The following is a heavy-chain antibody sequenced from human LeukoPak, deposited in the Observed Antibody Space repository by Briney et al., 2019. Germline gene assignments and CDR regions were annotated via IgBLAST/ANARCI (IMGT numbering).Heavy chain of an antibody. CDR2: IKSKTDGGTT. V-gene: IGHV3-15*07. CDR3: TTRSPHANYYGMDV. Sequence: GGSLRLSCAASGFTFSNAWMNWVRQAPGKGLEWVGRIKSKTDGGTTDYAAPVKGRFTISRDDSKNTLYLQMNGLKTEDTAVYYCTTRSPHANYYGMDVWGQGTTVTVSS. J-gene: IGHJ6*02. CDR1: GFTFSNAW.